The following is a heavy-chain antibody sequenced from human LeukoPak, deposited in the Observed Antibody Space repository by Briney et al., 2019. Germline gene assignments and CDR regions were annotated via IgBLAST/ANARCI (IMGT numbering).Heavy chain of an antibody. CDR2: IYYSGST. Sequence: PSETLSLTCTVSGGSISSSSYYWGWIRQPPGKGLEWIGSIYYSGSTYYNPSLKSRVTISVDTSKNQFSLKLSSVTAADTAVYYCARGGNLAATGKYYYYMDVWGKGTTVTISS. CDR1: GGSISSSSYY. D-gene: IGHD2-15*01. V-gene: IGHV4-39*07. J-gene: IGHJ6*03. CDR3: ARGGNLAATGKYYYYMDV.